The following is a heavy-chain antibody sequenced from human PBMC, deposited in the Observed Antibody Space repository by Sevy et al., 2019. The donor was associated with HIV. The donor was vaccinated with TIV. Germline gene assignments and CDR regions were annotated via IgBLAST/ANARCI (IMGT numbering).Heavy chain of an antibody. V-gene: IGHV1-2*02. CDR2: INPKTGGT. CDR1: GYTFTGYY. J-gene: IGHJ4*02. CDR3: AGMGDYFDTSGYYPLKY. D-gene: IGHD3-22*01. Sequence: ASVKVSCKASGYTFTGYYVHCLRQAPGQGLEWMGWINPKTGGTYFAKKFQDRGTMTTGTSITTAYMELSGLRFDDTADYYGAGMGDYFDTSGYYPLKYWGQGTLVTVSS.